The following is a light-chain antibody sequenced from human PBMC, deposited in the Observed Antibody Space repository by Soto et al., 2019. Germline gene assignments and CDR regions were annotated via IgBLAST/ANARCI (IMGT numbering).Light chain of an antibody. J-gene: IGLJ2*01. CDR3: QTSDTGSNVV. CDR2: VNSDGSR. V-gene: IGLV4-69*01. Sequence: QPVLTQSPSASASLGASVKLTCTLSSGHSSYSIAWHQQQPEKGPRYLMKVNSDGSRSKGYGIPDRFSGSSSGTERYLTISSLQSEDEADYYCQTSDTGSNVVFGGGTKVTVL. CDR1: SGHSSYS.